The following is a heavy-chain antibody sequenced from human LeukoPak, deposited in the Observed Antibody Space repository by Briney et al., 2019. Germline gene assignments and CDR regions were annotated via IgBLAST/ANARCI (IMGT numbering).Heavy chain of an antibody. CDR3: AKGGWVAVTGMDS. Sequence: ASVKVSGKASGKTFPGQARNGGGQAPGQGPSGRGYINTKTGNPTYAQGFTGRFVFSLDTSVSTAYLQISSLKPEDTGVYYCAKGGWVAVTGMDSWGQGTLVTVSS. CDR2: INTKTGNP. D-gene: IGHD6-19*01. CDR1: GKTFPGQA. J-gene: IGHJ4*02. V-gene: IGHV7-4-1*02.